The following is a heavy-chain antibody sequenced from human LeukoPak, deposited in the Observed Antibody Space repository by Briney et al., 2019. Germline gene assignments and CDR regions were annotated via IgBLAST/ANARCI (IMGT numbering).Heavy chain of an antibody. CDR2: ISSSGSTI. Sequence: PGGSLRLSCAASGFTFSDYYMSWIRQAPGKGLEWVSYISSSGSTIYYADSVKGRFTISRDNAKNSLYLQMNSLRAEDTAVYYCARDPSGYDILRNYFDYWGQGTLVTVSS. CDR3: ARDPSGYDILRNYFDY. V-gene: IGHV3-11*01. D-gene: IGHD3-9*01. CDR1: GFTFSDYY. J-gene: IGHJ4*02.